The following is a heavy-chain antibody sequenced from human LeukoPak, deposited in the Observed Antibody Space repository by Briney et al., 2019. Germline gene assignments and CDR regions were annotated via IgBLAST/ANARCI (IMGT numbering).Heavy chain of an antibody. Sequence: SETLSLTCTVSGGSIRSGSYYWSWIRQPAEKGLEWIGRIYTSGSTNYNPSLKSRVTMSVDTSKNQFSLKLSSVTAADTAVYYCARIHGPSCDSCSSEDYWGQGNLVTVSS. D-gene: IGHD6-6*01. CDR2: IYTSGST. V-gene: IGHV4-61*02. CDR1: GGSIRSGSYY. J-gene: IGHJ4*02. CDR3: ARIHGPSCDSCSSEDY.